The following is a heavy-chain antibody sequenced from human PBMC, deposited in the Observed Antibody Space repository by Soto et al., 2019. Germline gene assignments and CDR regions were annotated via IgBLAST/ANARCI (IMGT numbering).Heavy chain of an antibody. J-gene: IGHJ6*02. CDR3: ARGPPRDFWSGYYTGYYYYYYGMDV. CDR1: GGSFSGYY. D-gene: IGHD3-3*01. CDR2: INHSGST. Sequence: PSETLSLTCAVYGGSFSGYYWSWIRQPPGKGLEWIGEINHSGSTNYNPSLKSRVTISVDTSKNQFSLKLSSVTAADTAVYYRARGPPRDFWSGYYTGYYYYYYGMDVWGQGTTVTVSS. V-gene: IGHV4-34*01.